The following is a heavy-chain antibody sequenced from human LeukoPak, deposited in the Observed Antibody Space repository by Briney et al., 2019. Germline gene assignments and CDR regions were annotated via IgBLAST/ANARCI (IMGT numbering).Heavy chain of an antibody. CDR1: GYTFTGYY. CDR3: ARELEYSSSSHWFDP. D-gene: IGHD6-6*01. CDR2: INPNSGGT. V-gene: IGHV1-2*02. Sequence: ASVKVSCKASGYTFTGYYMHWVRQAPGQGLEWMGWINPNSGGTNYAQKFQGRVTMTRDTSISTAYMELSRLRSDDTAVYYCARELEYSSSSHWFDPWGQGTLVTVSS. J-gene: IGHJ5*02.